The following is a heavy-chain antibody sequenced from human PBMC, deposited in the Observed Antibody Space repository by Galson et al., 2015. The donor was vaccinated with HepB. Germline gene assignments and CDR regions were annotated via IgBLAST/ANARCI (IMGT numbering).Heavy chain of an antibody. J-gene: IGHJ6*02. D-gene: IGHD6-13*01. Sequence: SVKVSCKASGGSFSTYTIGWVRQAPGQGLEWMGRVIPRLDLTNYAQKFQGRVTITADTSTSTAYMELSNLKSEDTGVYYCAISRGSNYYDYHGMDVWGQGTTVTVSS. CDR2: VIPRLDLT. CDR3: AISRGSNYYDYHGMDV. V-gene: IGHV1-69*02. CDR1: GGSFSTYT.